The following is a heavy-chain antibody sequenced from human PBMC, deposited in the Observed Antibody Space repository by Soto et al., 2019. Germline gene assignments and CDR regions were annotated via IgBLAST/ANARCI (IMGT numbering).Heavy chain of an antibody. CDR1: GYSFTRYW. Sequence: LKISCKGSGYSFTRYWISWVRQMPGKGLEWMRRIDPSDSYTNYGPSFQGHVTMSVDKSTSTAYLQWSSLKASDTAMYYCARMDGLVRGITKNWFDPWGQGTLVTVSS. J-gene: IGHJ5*02. V-gene: IGHV5-10-1*01. CDR2: IDPSDSYT. CDR3: ARMDGLVRGITKNWFDP. D-gene: IGHD3-10*01.